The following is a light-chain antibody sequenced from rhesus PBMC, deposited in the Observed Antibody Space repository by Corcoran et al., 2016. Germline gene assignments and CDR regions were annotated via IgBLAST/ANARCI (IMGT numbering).Light chain of an antibody. V-gene: IGLV1-60*01. J-gene: IGLJ1*01. CDR1: SANIGSNS. Sequence: SVLTHPPSASAAARKSVTHSCSGSSANIGSNSVSWYKQIPVTAPKLLMFYNVQRASGVSARFSCAKTGKSASLAISGLQTADEADYYCASWDASLSGHIFGTGTRLTVL. CDR2: YNV. CDR3: ASWDASLSGHI.